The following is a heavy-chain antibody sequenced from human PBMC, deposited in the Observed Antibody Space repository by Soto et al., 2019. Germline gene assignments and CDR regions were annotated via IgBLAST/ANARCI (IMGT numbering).Heavy chain of an antibody. D-gene: IGHD3-10*01. CDR2: IYPGDSDT. CDR1: GYSFTSYW. V-gene: IGHV5-51*01. J-gene: IGHJ6*02. CDR3: ARHLRPRGYYYYYGMDV. Sequence: PGESLKLSCKGSGYSFTSYWIGWVRQMPGKGLEWMGIIYPGDSDTRYSPSFQGQVTISADKSISNAYLQWSSLKASDTAMYYCARHLRPRGYYYYYGMDVWGQGTTVTVSS.